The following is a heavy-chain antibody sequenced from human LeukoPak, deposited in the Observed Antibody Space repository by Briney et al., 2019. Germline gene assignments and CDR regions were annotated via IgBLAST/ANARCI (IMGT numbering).Heavy chain of an antibody. CDR1: GYTFTNYG. D-gene: IGHD2-8*01. CDR2: ISAYANT. CDR3: ARVRVPTVYAIAFDI. Sequence: ASVKVSCKASGYTFTNYGISWVRQAPGQGLEWMGWISAYANTNYAQKLQGRVTMTTDTSTSTAYMELRSLRSDDTAVYYCARVRVPTVYAIAFDIWGQGTMVTVSS. J-gene: IGHJ3*02. V-gene: IGHV1-18*01.